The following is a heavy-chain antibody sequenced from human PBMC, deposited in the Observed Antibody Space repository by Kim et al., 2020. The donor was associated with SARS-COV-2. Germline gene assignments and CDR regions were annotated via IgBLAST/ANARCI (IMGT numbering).Heavy chain of an antibody. J-gene: IGHJ4*02. D-gene: IGHD1-26*01. CDR3: ARDNSGSLLGACDY. CDR2: ISAYNGNT. CDR1: GYTFNTYG. Sequence: ASVKVSCKASGYTFNTYGITWVRQAPGQGLEWMGWISAYNGNTNYPQKFQGRVTMTTDTSTSTAYMELRRLRFDDTAVYYCARDNSGSLLGACDYWGQGTLVTVSS. V-gene: IGHV1-18*01.